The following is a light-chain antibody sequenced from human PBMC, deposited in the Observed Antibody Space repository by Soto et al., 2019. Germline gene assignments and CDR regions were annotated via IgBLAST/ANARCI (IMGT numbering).Light chain of an antibody. CDR1: QEISNY. CDR2: DAS. V-gene: IGKV1-33*01. CDR3: QQFYNLPYT. J-gene: IGKJ2*01. Sequence: DIQMTQSPSSLSASVGDRVTITCQASQEISNYLNWYKQKPVKAPNLLVYDASNLQTGVPSRFSGSGSGTVFTFTISSLQPEDIATYFCQQFYNLPYTFGQGTKLQIK.